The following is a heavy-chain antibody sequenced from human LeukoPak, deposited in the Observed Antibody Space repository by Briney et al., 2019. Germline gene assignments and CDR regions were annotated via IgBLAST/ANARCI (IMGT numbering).Heavy chain of an antibody. J-gene: IGHJ4*02. Sequence: SETLSLTCSVSGGSISISRSYWGWIRQPPGKGLEWIGSIYYSENTYYNPSLKSRVTISVDTSKNQFSLQLSSVPAADTAVYYCASIVGATFLDFWGQGTLVTVSS. CDR1: GGSISISRSY. V-gene: IGHV4-39*01. CDR3: ASIVGATFLDF. D-gene: IGHD1-26*01. CDR2: IYYSENT.